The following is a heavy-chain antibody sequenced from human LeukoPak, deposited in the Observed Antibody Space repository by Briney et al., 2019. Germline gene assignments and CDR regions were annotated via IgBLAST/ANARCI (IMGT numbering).Heavy chain of an antibody. J-gene: IGHJ4*02. CDR1: GVTVSSTY. CDR2: IYSGGNT. V-gene: IGHV3-53*01. Sequence: GGSLRLSCAASGVTVSSTYMSWVRQAPGKGLEWVSVIYSGGNTYYADSVKGRFTIFRDNSKNTLYLQMNSLRVEDTAVYYCARQFGDYWGQGTLVTVSS. D-gene: IGHD3-10*01. CDR3: ARQFGDY.